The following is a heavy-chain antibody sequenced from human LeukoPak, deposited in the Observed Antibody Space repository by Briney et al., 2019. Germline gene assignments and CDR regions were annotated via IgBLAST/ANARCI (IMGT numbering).Heavy chain of an antibody. CDR2: INPNSGGT. J-gene: IGHJ4*02. CDR1: GYTFTGYY. Sequence: ASVKVSCKASGYTFTGYYMHWVRQAPGQGLEWMGWINPNSGGTNYAQKLQGRVTMTTDTSTSTAYMELRSLRSDDTAVYYCARDGNWVGATHDYWGQGTLVTVSS. CDR3: ARDGNWVGATHDY. V-gene: IGHV1-2*02. D-gene: IGHD1-26*01.